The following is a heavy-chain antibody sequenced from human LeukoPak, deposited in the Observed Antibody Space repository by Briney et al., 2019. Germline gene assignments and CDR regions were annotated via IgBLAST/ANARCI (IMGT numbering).Heavy chain of an antibody. CDR1: GFTFSSYA. D-gene: IGHD1-26*01. CDR3: AKTSGSYYVFDY. Sequence: GGSLRLSCAASGFTFSSYAMSWVRQAPGKGLEWVSAISGSGGSTYYAASVKGRFTISRDNSKNTPYLQMNSLRAEDTAVYYCAKTSGSYYVFDYWGQGTLVTVSS. V-gene: IGHV3-23*01. J-gene: IGHJ4*02. CDR2: ISGSGGST.